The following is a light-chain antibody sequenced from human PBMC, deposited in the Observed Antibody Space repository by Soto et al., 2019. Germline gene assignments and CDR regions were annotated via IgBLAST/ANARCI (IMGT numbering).Light chain of an antibody. J-gene: IGLJ1*01. V-gene: IGLV2-14*01. CDR1: SSDVGGYNY. CDR3: DSYTSSRAYV. Sequence: QSALTQPASVSGSPGQSITISCTGTSSDVGGYNYVSWYQQQSGKAPKLIIHEVSNRPSGVSNRFSGSTSCNTASLTISGLQAEDEADYYCDSYTSSRAYVFGIGTKLTVL. CDR2: EVS.